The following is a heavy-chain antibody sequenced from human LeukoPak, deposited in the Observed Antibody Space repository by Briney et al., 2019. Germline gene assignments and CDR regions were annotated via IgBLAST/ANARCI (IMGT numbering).Heavy chain of an antibody. CDR1: GFTFSSYA. J-gene: IGHJ4*02. CDR2: ISYDGSNK. V-gene: IGHV3-30-3*01. CDR3: ARDLYTAMGKGGY. D-gene: IGHD5-18*01. Sequence: PGGSLRLSCAASGFTFSSYAMHWVRQAPGKGLEWVAVISYDGSNKYYADSVKGRFTISRDNSKNTLYLQMNSLRAEDTAVYYCARDLYTAMGKGGYWGQGTLVTVSS.